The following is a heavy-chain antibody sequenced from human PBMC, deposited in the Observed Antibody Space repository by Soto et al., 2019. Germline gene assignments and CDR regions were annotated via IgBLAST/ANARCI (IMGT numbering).Heavy chain of an antibody. Sequence: KHSETLSLTCTVSGGSISSNYWTWIRQPPGKGLEWIGYVYNSGSTNYNPSLKSRVTISEDTSKSQFSLKVNSMTAADTAVYYCARYRREAVAGYTLDNWGQGILVTVSS. CDR3: ARYRREAVAGYTLDN. J-gene: IGHJ4*02. V-gene: IGHV4-59*01. CDR1: GGSISSNY. D-gene: IGHD6-13*01. CDR2: VYNSGST.